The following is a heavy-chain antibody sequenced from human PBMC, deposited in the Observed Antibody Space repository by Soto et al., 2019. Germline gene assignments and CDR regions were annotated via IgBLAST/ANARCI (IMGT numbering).Heavy chain of an antibody. V-gene: IGHV3-30*18. D-gene: IGHD3-10*01. CDR1: GFTFSRYG. CDR3: AKELWFGEFFNWGPSMDV. J-gene: IGHJ6*02. CDR2: ISYDGSDI. Sequence: GRSLRLSCAGSGFTFSRYGMHWVRQAPGKGLEWVAVISYDGSDIFYADSVKGRFNISRDNSKNTLYLQMNSLRAEDTAVYYCAKELWFGEFFNWGPSMDVWGLGTTVTVSS.